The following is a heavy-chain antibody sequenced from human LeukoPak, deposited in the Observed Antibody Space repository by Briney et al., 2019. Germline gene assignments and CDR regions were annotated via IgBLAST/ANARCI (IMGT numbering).Heavy chain of an antibody. J-gene: IGHJ5*02. CDR1: GGSISSYY. CDR2: IYYSGST. V-gene: IGHV4-59*01. CDR3: ARDAYYYGSGSYWSWFDP. Sequence: SETLSVTCTVSGGSISSYYWSWIRQPPGKGLEWIGYIYYSGSTNYNPSLKSRVTISVDTSKNQFSLKLSSVTAADTAVYYCARDAYYYGSGSYWSWFDPWGQGTLVTVSS. D-gene: IGHD3-10*01.